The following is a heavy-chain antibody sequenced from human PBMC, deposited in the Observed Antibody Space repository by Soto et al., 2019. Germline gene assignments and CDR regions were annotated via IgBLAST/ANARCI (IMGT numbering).Heavy chain of an antibody. Sequence: QVHLVESGGGVVQPGMSLRLSCVASGFSFSDSGMHWVRQAPGKGREWVAAISYDGSNTYYADSVNDRFTISRDNSKNKLYLQMNSLRAEDKAVYNCAKSVRDCLGSSCSPEAFDFWGQGPVVSVSS. J-gene: IGHJ3*01. CDR1: GFSFSDSG. V-gene: IGHV3-30*18. CDR3: AKSVRDCLGSSCSPEAFDF. CDR2: ISYDGSNT. D-gene: IGHD2-2*01.